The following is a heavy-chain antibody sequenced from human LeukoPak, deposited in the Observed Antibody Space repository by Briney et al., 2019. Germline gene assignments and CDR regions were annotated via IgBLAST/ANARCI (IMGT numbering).Heavy chain of an antibody. J-gene: IGHJ3*02. V-gene: IGHV4-39*01. CDR1: GGSLSSSSYY. Sequence: SETLSLTCTVSGGSLSSSSYYWGWIRQPPGKGLEWIGSIYYSGSTYYNPSLKSRVTISVDTSKNQFSLKLSSVTAADTAVYYCARPYDYGDYTPPNDAFDIWGQGTMVTVSS. CDR2: IYYSGST. D-gene: IGHD4-17*01. CDR3: ARPYDYGDYTPPNDAFDI.